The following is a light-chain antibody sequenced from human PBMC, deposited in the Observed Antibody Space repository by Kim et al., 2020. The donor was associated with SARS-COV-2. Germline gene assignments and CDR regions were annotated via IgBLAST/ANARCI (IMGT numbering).Light chain of an antibody. CDR3: QLYNYWPLT. CDR1: QSISSN. Sequence: VSPVERATLSCRASQSISSNLAWYQQNPGQAPRLLIYGASTRATGVPARFGGSGSGTAFTLTISSLQSEDFAIYYCQLYNYWPLTFGQGTKVDIK. J-gene: IGKJ1*01. V-gene: IGKV3-15*01. CDR2: GAS.